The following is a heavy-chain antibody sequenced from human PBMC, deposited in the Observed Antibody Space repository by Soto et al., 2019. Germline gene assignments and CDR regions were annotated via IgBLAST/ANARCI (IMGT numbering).Heavy chain of an antibody. CDR1: GGSISSGGYY. CDR2: IYYSGST. Sequence: QVQLQESGPGLVKPSQTLSLTCTVSGGSISSGGYYWSWIRQHPGKGLEWIGYIYYSGSTYYNPSLKSRVTISVDTSKNKFALKLSSVTAEDTAVYYCAGWGGYSYGDERGYYYYGMDVWGQGTTVTVSS. V-gene: IGHV4-31*03. J-gene: IGHJ6*02. CDR3: AGWGGYSYGDERGYYYYGMDV. D-gene: IGHD5-18*01.